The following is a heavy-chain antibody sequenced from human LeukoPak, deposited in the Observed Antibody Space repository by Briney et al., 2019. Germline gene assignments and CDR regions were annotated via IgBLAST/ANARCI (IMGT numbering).Heavy chain of an antibody. CDR3: ARGAVSPDCNGGSCYTFDY. J-gene: IGHJ4*02. V-gene: IGHV1-8*01. D-gene: IGHD2-15*01. Sequence: ASVKVSCKASGYKFTSDINWMRQAPGQGLEWMGWMNPDSGNAEYAQKFQGRVTMTRDNSISTAYMELGSLRSEDTAVYYCARGAVSPDCNGGSCYTFDYLGQGTLVTVSS. CDR1: GYKFTSD. CDR2: MNPDSGNA.